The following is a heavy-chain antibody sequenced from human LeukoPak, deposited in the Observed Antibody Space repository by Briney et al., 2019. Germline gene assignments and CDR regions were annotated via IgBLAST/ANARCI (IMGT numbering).Heavy chain of an antibody. D-gene: IGHD6-19*01. CDR2: IYYSGST. V-gene: IGHV4-59*08. Sequence: SETLSLTCTVSGGSISSYYWSWIRQPPGKGLEWIGYIYYSGSTNYNPSLKSQVTISVDTSKNQFSLKLSSVTAADAAVYYCARHSVAVAGLDYWGQGTLVTVSS. CDR3: ARHSVAVAGLDY. CDR1: GGSISSYY. J-gene: IGHJ4*02.